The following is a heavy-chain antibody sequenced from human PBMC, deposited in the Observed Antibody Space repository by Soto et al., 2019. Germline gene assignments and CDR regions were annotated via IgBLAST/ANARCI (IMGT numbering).Heavy chain of an antibody. Sequence: QVQLVESGGGVVQPGRSLRLSCAASGFTFSSYGMHWVLQAPGKGLEWVAVISYDGSNKYYADSVKGRFTISRDNSKNPLYLQMNSLRAEYTAVYYCAKGYCSSTSRDPPSYWGHGTLVTVSS. D-gene: IGHD2-2*01. CDR3: AKGYCSSTSRDPPSY. CDR2: ISYDGSNK. CDR1: GFTFSSYG. V-gene: IGHV3-30*18. J-gene: IGHJ4*01.